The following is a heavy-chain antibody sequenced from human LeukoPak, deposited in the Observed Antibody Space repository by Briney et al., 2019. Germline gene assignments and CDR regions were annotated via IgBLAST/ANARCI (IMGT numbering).Heavy chain of an antibody. CDR3: ARDQGIAAAGHSYYYMDV. CDR1: GGSISYYY. V-gene: IGHV4-59*01. Sequence: SETLSLTCTVSGGSISYYYWSWIRQPPGKGLEWIGYIYYSGSTNYNPSPKSRVTISVDTSKNQISLRLSSVTAADTAVYYCARDQGIAAAGHSYYYMDVWGNGTTVTVSS. D-gene: IGHD6-13*01. J-gene: IGHJ6*03. CDR2: IYYSGST.